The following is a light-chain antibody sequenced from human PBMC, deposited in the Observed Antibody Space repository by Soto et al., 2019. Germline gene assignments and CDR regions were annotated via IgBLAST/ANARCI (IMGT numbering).Light chain of an antibody. Sequence: EVVLTQSPGTLSLSLGETATLSCRASQTISSNYLAWYQQKPGQAPRLLIYGASSRATGIPDRFTGSGSGTDFTLTISGLDPEDFSVYYCLQYGSSPLAFGGGTTVEIK. CDR3: LQYGSSPLA. CDR1: QTISSNY. V-gene: IGKV3-20*01. CDR2: GAS. J-gene: IGKJ4*01.